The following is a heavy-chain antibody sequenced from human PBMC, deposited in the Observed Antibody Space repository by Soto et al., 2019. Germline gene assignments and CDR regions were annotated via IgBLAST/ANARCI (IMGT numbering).Heavy chain of an antibody. CDR3: AKDSLITIFGVAQDAFDI. J-gene: IGHJ3*02. CDR1: GFTFSSYA. Sequence: GSLRLSCAASGFTFSSYAMSWVRQAPGKGLEWVSAISGSGGSTYYADSVKGRFTISRDNSKNTLYLQMNSLRAEDTAVYYCAKDSLITIFGVAQDAFDIWGQGTMVTVSS. CDR2: ISGSGGST. D-gene: IGHD3-3*01. V-gene: IGHV3-23*01.